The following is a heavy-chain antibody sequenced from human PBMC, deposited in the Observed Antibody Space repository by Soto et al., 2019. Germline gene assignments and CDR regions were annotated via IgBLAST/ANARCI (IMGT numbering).Heavy chain of an antibody. V-gene: IGHV3-33*01. CDR1: GFTFSTYG. D-gene: IGHD3-10*01. Sequence: ILSCAPSGFTFSTYGMHWVRQAPGKGLEWVAVIWYDGSNQYYADSVKGRFTISRDNSKNVLYLQMNSLRAEDTAVYYCARDLGAFNYGSAYFDYWGQGTPVTVSS. J-gene: IGHJ4*02. CDR3: ARDLGAFNYGSAYFDY. CDR2: IWYDGSNQ.